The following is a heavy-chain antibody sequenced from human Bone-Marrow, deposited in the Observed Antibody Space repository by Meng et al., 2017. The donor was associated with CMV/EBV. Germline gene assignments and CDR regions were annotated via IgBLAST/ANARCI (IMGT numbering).Heavy chain of an antibody. D-gene: IGHD3-3*01. CDR2: ISYDGSNK. CDR1: GFTFSSYA. J-gene: IGHJ4*02. V-gene: IGHV3-30-3*01. Sequence: GESLKISCAASGFTFSSYAMHWVRQAPGKGLEWVAVISYDGSNKYYADSVKGRFTSSRDNSKNTLYLQMNSLRAEDTAVYYCARDTPDYDFWSGYADYWGQGTLVTGSS. CDR3: ARDTPDYDFWSGYADY.